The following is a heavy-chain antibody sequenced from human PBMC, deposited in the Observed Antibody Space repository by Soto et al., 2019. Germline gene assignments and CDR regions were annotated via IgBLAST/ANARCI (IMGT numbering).Heavy chain of an antibody. CDR3: ARGSGSTPYYYYYYMDV. J-gene: IGHJ6*03. Sequence: ASVKVSCKASGYTFTSYYMHWVRQAPGRGLEWMGIINPSGGSTSYAQKFQGRVTMTRDTSTSTVYMELSSLRSEDTAVYYCARGSGSTPYYYYYYMDVWGKGTTVTVSS. CDR2: INPSGGST. V-gene: IGHV1-46*03. D-gene: IGHD7-27*01. CDR1: GYTFTSYY.